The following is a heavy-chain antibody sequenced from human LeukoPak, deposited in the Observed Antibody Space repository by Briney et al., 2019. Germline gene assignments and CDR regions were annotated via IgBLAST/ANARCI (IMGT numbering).Heavy chain of an antibody. CDR2: IYYSGGT. CDR3: ARHVGAFDI. J-gene: IGHJ3*02. CDR1: GGSITGYY. V-gene: IGHV4-59*08. Sequence: SETLSLTCTVSGGSITGYYWSWIRQPPGKGLEWIGYIYYSGGTICNPSLKRRVSMSVDTSKNQLSLKLSSVTAADTALYYCARHVGAFDIWGQGTMVTVSS.